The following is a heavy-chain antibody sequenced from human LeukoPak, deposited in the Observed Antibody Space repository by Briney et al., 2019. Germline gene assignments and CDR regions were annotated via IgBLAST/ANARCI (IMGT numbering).Heavy chain of an antibody. D-gene: IGHD3-10*01. CDR3: ARELTYYYGSGSYYPNFDY. V-gene: IGHV3-7*01. CDR1: GFTFSNYW. J-gene: IGHJ4*02. Sequence: GGCLRLSCAASGFTFSNYWMSWVRQAPGKGLEWVANIKQDGSEKYYVDSVKGRFTISRDNAKNSLYLQMNSLRDEDTAVYYCARELTYYYGSGSYYPNFDYWGQGSLVTVSS. CDR2: IKQDGSEK.